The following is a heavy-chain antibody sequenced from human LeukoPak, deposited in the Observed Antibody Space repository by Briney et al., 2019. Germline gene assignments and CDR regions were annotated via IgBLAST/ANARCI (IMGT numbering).Heavy chain of an antibody. CDR1: GGSISSNNW. V-gene: IGHV4-4*02. J-gene: IGHJ4*02. CDR3: ASYGSGSYYRAFDH. D-gene: IGHD3-10*01. Sequence: TSETLSLTCAVSGGSISSNNWWSWVRQPPGKGLEWIGEIYHSGSTNYNPSLKSRVTISVDKSKNLFSLKLSSVTAADTAVYYCASYGSGSYYRAFDHWGQGTLVTVSS. CDR2: IYHSGST.